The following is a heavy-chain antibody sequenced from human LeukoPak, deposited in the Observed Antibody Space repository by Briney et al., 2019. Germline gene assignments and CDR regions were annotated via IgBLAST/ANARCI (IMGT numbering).Heavy chain of an antibody. CDR2: ISGSGGST. CDR1: GFTFSSYA. V-gene: IGHV3-23*01. D-gene: IGHD4-23*01. J-gene: IGHJ4*02. Sequence: GGSLRLSCAASGFTFSSYAMSWVRQAPGKGLEWVSAISGSGGSTYYADSVKGRFTISRDSSKNTLYLQMNSLRAEDTAVYYCAEDLYGGNSNLDYWGQGTLVTVSP. CDR3: AEDLYGGNSNLDY.